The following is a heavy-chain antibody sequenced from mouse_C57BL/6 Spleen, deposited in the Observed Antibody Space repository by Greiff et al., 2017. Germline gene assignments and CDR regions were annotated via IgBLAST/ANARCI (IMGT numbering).Heavy chain of an antibody. CDR3: TNSNYPSWFAY. CDR1: GFNIKDYY. V-gene: IGHV14-1*01. Sequence: EVNLVESGAELVRPGASVKLSCTASGFNIKDYYMHWVKQRPEQGLEWIGRIDPEDGDTEYAPKFQGKATMTADTSSNTAYLQLSSLTSEDTAVYYCTNSNYPSWFAYWGQGTLVTVSA. J-gene: IGHJ3*01. CDR2: IDPEDGDT. D-gene: IGHD2-5*01.